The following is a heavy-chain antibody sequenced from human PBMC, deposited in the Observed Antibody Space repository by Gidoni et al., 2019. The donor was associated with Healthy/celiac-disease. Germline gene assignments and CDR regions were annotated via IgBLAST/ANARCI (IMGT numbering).Heavy chain of an antibody. Sequence: QVQLQESGPGLVKPSETLSLTCTVSGGSVRSGSYYWRWLRQPPGKGLEWIGYIYYSGSTNYNPSLKSRVTISVDTSKNQFSLKLSSVTAADTAVYYCARAFMVRGVNPFDYWGQGTLVTVSS. CDR3: ARAFMVRGVNPFDY. J-gene: IGHJ4*02. CDR2: IYYSGST. D-gene: IGHD3-10*01. CDR1: GGSVRSGSYY. V-gene: IGHV4-61*01.